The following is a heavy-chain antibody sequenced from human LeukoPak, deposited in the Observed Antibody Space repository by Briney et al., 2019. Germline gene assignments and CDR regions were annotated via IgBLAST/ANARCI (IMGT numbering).Heavy chain of an antibody. CDR3: AKVGEYYYDSSGNMDV. CDR2: IRYDGSNK. Sequence: PGGSLRLSCAASGFTFSSYGMHWVRQAPGKGLEWVAFIRYDGSNKYYADSVKGRFTISRDNSKNTLYLQMNSLRAEDTAVYYCAKVGEYYYDSSGNMDVWGKGTTVTVSS. CDR1: GFTFSSYG. D-gene: IGHD3-22*01. J-gene: IGHJ6*03. V-gene: IGHV3-30*02.